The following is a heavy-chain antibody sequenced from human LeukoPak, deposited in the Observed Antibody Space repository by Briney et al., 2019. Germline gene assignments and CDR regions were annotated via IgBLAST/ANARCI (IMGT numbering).Heavy chain of an antibody. CDR1: GYTFSSYW. CDR2: IKQDGSEK. CDR3: AKDIGPDPHDAFDI. J-gene: IGHJ3*02. V-gene: IGHV3-7*03. D-gene: IGHD3-10*01. Sequence: PGRSLRLSCAASGYTFSSYWMSWVRQAPGKGLEWVANIKQDGSEKFYVDSVKGRFTISRDNAKNSLYLQMNSLRAEDMALYYCAKDIGPDPHDAFDIWGQGTMVTVSS.